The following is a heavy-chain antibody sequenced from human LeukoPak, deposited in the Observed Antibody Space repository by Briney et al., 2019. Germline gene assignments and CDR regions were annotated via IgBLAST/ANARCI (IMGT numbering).Heavy chain of an antibody. CDR1: GFTFNIYS. V-gene: IGHV3-21*01. J-gene: IGHJ4*02. CDR2: ISSSSSYI. Sequence: GGSLRLSCGASGFTFNIYSMNWVRQAPGKGLEWVSSISSSSSYIYYADSVKGRFTISRDNAKNSLYLQMNSLRAEDTAVYYCARGLGEYGDYWGQGTLVTVSS. CDR3: ARGLGEYGDY. D-gene: IGHD3-16*01.